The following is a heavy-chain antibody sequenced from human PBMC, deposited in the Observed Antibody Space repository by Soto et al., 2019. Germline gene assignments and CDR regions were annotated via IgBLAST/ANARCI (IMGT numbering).Heavy chain of an antibody. CDR1: GGTFSSYT. D-gene: IGHD6-19*01. Sequence: QVQLVQSGAEVKKPGSSVKVSCKASGGTFSSYTISWVRQAPGQGLEWMGRIIPILGIANYARKFQGRVTNTADKSTSTAYMELSSLRSEDTAGYYCARDTDAENIAVAGTGGFDYWGQGTLVTVSS. CDR2: IIPILGIA. CDR3: ARDTDAENIAVAGTGGFDY. J-gene: IGHJ4*02. V-gene: IGHV1-69*08.